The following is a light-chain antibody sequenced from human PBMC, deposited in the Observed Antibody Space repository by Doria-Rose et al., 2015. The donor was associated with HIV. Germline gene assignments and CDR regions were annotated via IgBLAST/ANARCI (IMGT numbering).Light chain of an antibody. CDR2: DGS. CDR3: HQYGTSWT. J-gene: IGKJ1*01. CDR1: QSFSSTY. V-gene: IGKV3-20*01. Sequence: TQSPGTLSLSPGERATLSCRASQSFSSTYLAWYQQIPCQAPSLLIYDGSTRATGIPDRFNASGSGTDFTLTINRLEPEDFALYYCHQYGTSWTFGQGTKVEI.